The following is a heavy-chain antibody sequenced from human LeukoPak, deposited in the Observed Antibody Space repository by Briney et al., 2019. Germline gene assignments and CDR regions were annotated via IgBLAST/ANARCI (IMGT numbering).Heavy chain of an antibody. D-gene: IGHD3-22*01. CDR1: GGTFSSYA. CDR2: IIPIFGTA. V-gene: IGHV1-69*13. CDR3: ASLAYDSSGPIDY. J-gene: IGHJ4*02. Sequence: SVKVSCKASGGTFSSYAISWVRQAPGQGLEWMGGIIPIFGTANYAQKFQGRVTITADESTSTAYMELRSLRSDDTAVYYCASLAYDSSGPIDYWGQGTLVTVSS.